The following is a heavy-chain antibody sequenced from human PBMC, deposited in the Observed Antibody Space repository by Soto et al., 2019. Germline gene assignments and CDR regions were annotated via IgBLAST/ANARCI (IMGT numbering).Heavy chain of an antibody. CDR3: VRDWRDGYKHCFNH. D-gene: IGHD5-12*01. V-gene: IGHV3-7*03. Sequence: EVQLVESGGGLVQPGGSLRLSCAASGFIFNSYYMSWVRQAPGEGLEWVANIKPDGSEKDYVDSVEGRFTISRDNARNSLYLQMNSLRAEDTAVYYCVRDWRDGYKHCFNHWGQGTPVTVSS. J-gene: IGHJ4*02. CDR1: GFIFNSYY. CDR2: IKPDGSEK.